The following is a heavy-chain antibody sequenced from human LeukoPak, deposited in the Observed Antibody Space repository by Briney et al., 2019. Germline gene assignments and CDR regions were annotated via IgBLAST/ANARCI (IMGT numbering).Heavy chain of an antibody. D-gene: IGHD2-15*01. Sequence: SETLSLTCTVSGGSVSSSSYHWGWIRQPPGKGLEWIGSVFYSGSTYYNPSLKSRVTMSVDTSKNQFSLKLSSVIAADTAVYYCARLWSTDCSGGSCPHQPNYWGQGTLVTVSS. CDR1: GGSVSSSSYH. CDR3: ARLWSTDCSGGSCPHQPNY. V-gene: IGHV4-39*01. J-gene: IGHJ4*02. CDR2: VFYSGST.